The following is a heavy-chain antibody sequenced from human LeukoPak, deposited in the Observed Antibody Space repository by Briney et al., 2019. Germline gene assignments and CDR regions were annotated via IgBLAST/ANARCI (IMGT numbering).Heavy chain of an antibody. Sequence: PSETLSLTCTVSGGSISSSSYYWGWIRQPPGKGLEWIGSIYYSGSTYYNPSLKSRVTISVDTSKNQFSLKLSSVTAADTAVYYCATNLDTAMVTPLGYWGQGTLVTVSS. V-gene: IGHV4-39*07. CDR1: GGSISSSSYY. D-gene: IGHD5-18*01. CDR3: ATNLDTAMVTPLGY. J-gene: IGHJ4*02. CDR2: IYYSGST.